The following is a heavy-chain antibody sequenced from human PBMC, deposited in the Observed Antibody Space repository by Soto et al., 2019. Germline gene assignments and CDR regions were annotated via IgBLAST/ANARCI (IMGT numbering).Heavy chain of an antibody. CDR2: IYYSGST. CDR3: ARSRSLRITIVGVVSDYNWFDP. Sequence: SETLSLTCTVSGGSISSGGYYWSWIRQHPGKGLEWIGYIYYSGSTYYNPSLKSRVTISVDTSKNQFSLKLSSVTAADTAVYYCARSRSLRITIVGVVSDYNWFDPWGQGTLVTVSS. D-gene: IGHD3-3*01. V-gene: IGHV4-31*03. CDR1: GGSISSGGYY. J-gene: IGHJ5*02.